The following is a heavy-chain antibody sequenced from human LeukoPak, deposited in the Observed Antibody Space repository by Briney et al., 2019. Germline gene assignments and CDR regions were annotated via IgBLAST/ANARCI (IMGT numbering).Heavy chain of an antibody. CDR1: GFTFSSYA. Sequence: HPGGSLRLSCAASGFTFSSYAMHWVRQAPGKGLEWVAVISYDGSNKYYADSVKGRFTISRDNSKNTLYLQMNSLRAEDTAVYYCAKDADGYNYWGQGTLVTVSS. V-gene: IGHV3-30-3*01. J-gene: IGHJ4*02. CDR2: ISYDGSNK. CDR3: AKDADGYNY. D-gene: IGHD5-24*01.